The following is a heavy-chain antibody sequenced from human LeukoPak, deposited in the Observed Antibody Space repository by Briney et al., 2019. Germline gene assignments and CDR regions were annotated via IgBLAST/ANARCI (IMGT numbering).Heavy chain of an antibody. CDR1: GFIFSSEA. D-gene: IGHD3-16*01. J-gene: IGHJ4*02. CDR2: IAGSGGST. V-gene: IGHV3-23*01. CDR3: AKHVDYVYRYFDY. Sequence: GGSLRLSCAASGFIFSSEAMNWVRQAPGKGLDWVSGIAGSGGSTHYADSLKGRFTISRDNSKNTLSLQMSRLTAEDTAVYYCAKHVDYVYRYFDYWGQGTLVTVSS.